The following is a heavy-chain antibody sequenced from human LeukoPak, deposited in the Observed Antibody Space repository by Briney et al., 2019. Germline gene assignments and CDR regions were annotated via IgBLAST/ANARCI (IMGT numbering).Heavy chain of an antibody. CDR3: ARRDYYDGSGYYNTQAPDAFDI. CDR2: IYPGDSDI. V-gene: IGHV5-51*01. CDR1: GYRFTSYW. J-gene: IGHJ3*02. Sequence: GESLKISCKGSGYRFTSYWIGWVRQMPGKGLEWVGIIYPGDSDIRYSPSFQGQVTISADKSISTAYLQWSSLKASDTAMYYCARRDYYDGSGYYNTQAPDAFDIWGQGTMVTVSS. D-gene: IGHD3-22*01.